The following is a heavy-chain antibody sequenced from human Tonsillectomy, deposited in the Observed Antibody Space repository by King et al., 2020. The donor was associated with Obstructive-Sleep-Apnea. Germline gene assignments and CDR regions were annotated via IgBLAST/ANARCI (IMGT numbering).Heavy chain of an antibody. Sequence: QLVQSGAEVKKPGASVKVSCKASGYTFTSYYMHWLRQAPGQGLEWMGIINPSGGSTSYAQKFQGRVTMTRDTSTSTVYMELSSLRSEDTAVYYCARTPGEYDFWSGALDYWGQGTLVTVSS. CDR1: GYTFTSYY. CDR2: INPSGGST. V-gene: IGHV1-46*01. J-gene: IGHJ4*02. CDR3: ARTPGEYDFWSGALDY. D-gene: IGHD3-3*01.